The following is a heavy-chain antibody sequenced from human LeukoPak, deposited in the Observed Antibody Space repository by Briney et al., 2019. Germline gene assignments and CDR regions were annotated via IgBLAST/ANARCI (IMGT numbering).Heavy chain of an antibody. CDR2: IYTSGST. Sequence: PSETLSLTCTVSGGSISSGSYYWSWIRQPAGKGLEWIGRIYTSGSTNYNPSLKSRVTISVDTSKNQFSLKLSSVTAADTAVYYCARDVVDGWGPGYYYMDVWGKGTTVTVSS. CDR3: ARDVVDGWGPGYYYMDV. D-gene: IGHD2-15*01. J-gene: IGHJ6*03. CDR1: GGSISSGSYY. V-gene: IGHV4-61*02.